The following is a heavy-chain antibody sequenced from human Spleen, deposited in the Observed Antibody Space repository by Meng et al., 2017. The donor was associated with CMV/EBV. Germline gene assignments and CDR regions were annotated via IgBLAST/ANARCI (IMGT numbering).Heavy chain of an antibody. D-gene: IGHD2-2*03. CDR2: ISWNSGKI. Sequence: LSLTCAVSGFTFDDYAMHWVRQAPGKGLEWVSGISWNSGKIGYADSVKGRFTISRDNAKNFLYLQMNSLRAEDTALYYCAKDIGVDIVVVPAATVYYYYGMDVWGQGTTVTVSS. CDR1: GFTFDDYA. CDR3: AKDIGVDIVVVPAATVYYYYGMDV. V-gene: IGHV3-9*01. J-gene: IGHJ6*02.